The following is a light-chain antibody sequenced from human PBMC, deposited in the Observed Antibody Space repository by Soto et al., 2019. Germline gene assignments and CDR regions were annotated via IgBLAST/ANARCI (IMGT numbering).Light chain of an antibody. CDR3: QQYNSYSWT. J-gene: IGKJ1*01. V-gene: IGKV1-5*01. CDR1: QGISSW. CDR2: DAS. Sequence: DIQMTQSPSTLSASVGDRVTITCRASQGISSWLAWYQQKPGKAPKLLIYDASSLESGVPSRFSGSGSGTEFSLTISSLQPDDFATYYCQQYNSYSWTFGQGTKVDIK.